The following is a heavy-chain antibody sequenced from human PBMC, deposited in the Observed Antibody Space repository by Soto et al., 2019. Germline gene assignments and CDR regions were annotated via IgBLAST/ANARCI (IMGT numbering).Heavy chain of an antibody. CDR1: GFTFNNYG. Sequence: QVQLVESGGGVVQPGRSLRLSCAASGFTFNNYGMHWVRQAPGKGLEWLAVIWNDGSNNYYANSVKGRFTISRDNSKNTLYLQMGSLRAEDTAVYYCARRQIPPPTRGAANARGGMDVRGQGTTVTVSS. CDR3: ARRQIPPPTRGAANARGGMDV. V-gene: IGHV3-33*01. D-gene: IGHD6-13*01. CDR2: IWNDGSNN. J-gene: IGHJ6*02.